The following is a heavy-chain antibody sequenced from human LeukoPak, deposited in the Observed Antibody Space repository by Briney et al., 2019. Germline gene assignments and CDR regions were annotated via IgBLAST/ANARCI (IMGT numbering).Heavy chain of an antibody. CDR2: IKQDGSEK. V-gene: IGHV3-7*01. J-gene: IGHJ3*02. D-gene: IGHD2-8*01. Sequence: GGSLRLSCAASGFTFSRYWMSWVRQAPGKGLEWVANIKQDGSEKYYVASVKGRFTIARDNAKNSLYLQMSSLRAEDTAVYYCARVNPLMAPGAFDIWGQGTMVTVSS. CDR1: GFTFSRYW. CDR3: ARVNPLMAPGAFDI.